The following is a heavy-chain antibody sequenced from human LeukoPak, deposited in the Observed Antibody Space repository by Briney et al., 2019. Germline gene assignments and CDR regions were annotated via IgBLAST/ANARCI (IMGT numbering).Heavy chain of an antibody. D-gene: IGHD3-22*01. J-gene: IGHJ4*02. Sequence: SQTLSLTCTVSGGSISSGSYYWSWIRQPPGKGLEWIGRIYTSVSTNYNPSLKSRVTISVDTSKNQFSLKLSSVTAADTAVYYCARVVEDYYDSSGYYYYFDYWGQGTLVTVSS. V-gene: IGHV4-61*02. CDR3: ARVVEDYYDSSGYYYYFDY. CDR2: IYTSVST. CDR1: GGSISSGSYY.